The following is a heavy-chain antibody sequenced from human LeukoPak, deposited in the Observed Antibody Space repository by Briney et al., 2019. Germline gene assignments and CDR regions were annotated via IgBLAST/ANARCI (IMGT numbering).Heavy chain of an antibody. CDR2: ISSSSSYI. Sequence: PGGSLRLSCAASGFTFSSYSMNWVRQAPGKGLEWVSSISSSSSYIYYADSVKGRFTISRDNAKNSLYLQMNSLRAEDTAVYYCARVSSGIAAAAHDPFDYWGQGTLVTVSS. CDR3: ARVSSGIAAAAHDPFDY. D-gene: IGHD6-13*01. CDR1: GFTFSSYS. V-gene: IGHV3-21*01. J-gene: IGHJ4*02.